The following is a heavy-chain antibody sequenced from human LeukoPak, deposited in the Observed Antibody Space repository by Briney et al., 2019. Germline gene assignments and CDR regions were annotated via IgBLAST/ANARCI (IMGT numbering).Heavy chain of an antibody. CDR1: GGSISSGSYY. J-gene: IGHJ3*02. Sequence: SQTLSLTCTVSGGSISSGSYYWSWIRQPAGTGLEWIGRIYTSGSTNYNPSLKSRVTISVDTSKNQFSLKLSSVTAADTAVYYCATLFRTDAFDIWGQGTMVTVSS. V-gene: IGHV4-61*02. CDR3: ATLFRTDAFDI. CDR2: IYTSGST.